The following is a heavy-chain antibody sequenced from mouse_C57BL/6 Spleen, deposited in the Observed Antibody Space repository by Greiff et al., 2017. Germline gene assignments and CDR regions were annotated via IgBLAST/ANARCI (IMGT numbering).Heavy chain of an antibody. CDR1: GYTFTDYE. CDR2: IDPETGGT. CDR3: TRNPSNYGDYYAMDY. J-gene: IGHJ4*01. D-gene: IGHD2-5*01. Sequence: QVQLQQSGAELVRPGASVTLSCKASGYTFTDYEMHWVKQTPVHGLEWIGAIDPETGGTAYNQKFKGKAILTADNSSSTAYMELRSLTSEDSAVYDWTRNPSNYGDYYAMDYWGQGTSVTVSS. V-gene: IGHV1-15*01.